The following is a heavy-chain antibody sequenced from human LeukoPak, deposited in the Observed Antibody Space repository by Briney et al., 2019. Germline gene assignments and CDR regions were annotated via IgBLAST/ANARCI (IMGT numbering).Heavy chain of an antibody. Sequence: GGSLRLSCAASGFTFSDYYMSWVRQAPGKGLEWVSVIYSGGSTYYADSVKGRFTISRDNSKNTLYLQMNSLRAEDTAVYYCAGGKDWNDPPHHWGQGTLVTVSS. D-gene: IGHD1-1*01. CDR3: AGGKDWNDPPHH. CDR2: IYSGGST. V-gene: IGHV3-53*01. CDR1: GFTFSDYY. J-gene: IGHJ4*02.